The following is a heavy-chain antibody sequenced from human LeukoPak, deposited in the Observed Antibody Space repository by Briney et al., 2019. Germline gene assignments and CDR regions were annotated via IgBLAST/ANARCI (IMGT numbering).Heavy chain of an antibody. CDR3: ARTGYCSSTSCFIHSSLNWFDP. Sequence: GGSLRLSCAASGFTFSSYSMNWVRQAPGKGLEWVSSISSSSSYIYYADSVKGRFTISRDNAKNSLYLQMNSLRAEDTAVYYCARTGYCSSTSCFIHSSLNWFDPWGQGTLVTVSP. D-gene: IGHD2-2*01. V-gene: IGHV3-21*01. CDR2: ISSSSSYI. J-gene: IGHJ5*02. CDR1: GFTFSSYS.